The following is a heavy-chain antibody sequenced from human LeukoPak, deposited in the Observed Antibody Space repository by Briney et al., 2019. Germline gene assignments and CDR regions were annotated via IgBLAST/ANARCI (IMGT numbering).Heavy chain of an antibody. CDR3: AISTPGGNGDY. CDR2: INHSGST. J-gene: IGHJ4*02. V-gene: IGHV4-34*01. CDR1: SGSFSEYY. Sequence: SETLSLTCAVYSGSFSEYYWSWIYQPPGKGLEWIGEINHSGSTNYNPSLKSRVTISVDTSKKQFSLKLSSVTAADTAVYYCAISTPGGNGDYWGQGTLVTVSS. D-gene: IGHD4-23*01.